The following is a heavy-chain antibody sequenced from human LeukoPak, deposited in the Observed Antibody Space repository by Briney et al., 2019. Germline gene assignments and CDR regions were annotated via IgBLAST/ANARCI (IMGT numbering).Heavy chain of an antibody. CDR3: ASARGSNYGSLGD. CDR1: GFTVSSNY. CDR2: IYSGGST. D-gene: IGHD5-18*01. V-gene: IGHV3-53*01. Sequence: GGSLILSCAASGFTVSSNYMSWVRQPPGKGLEGVAGIYSGGSTFYADSVKGRFSISRDNSKKTMYLQMNSLRAEATAVYYCASARGSNYGSLGDWGQGTLVTVSS. J-gene: IGHJ4*02.